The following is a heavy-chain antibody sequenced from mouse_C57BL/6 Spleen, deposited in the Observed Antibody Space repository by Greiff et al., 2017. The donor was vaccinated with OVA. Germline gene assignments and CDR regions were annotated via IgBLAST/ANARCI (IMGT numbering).Heavy chain of an antibody. V-gene: IGHV1-15*01. CDR2: IDPETGGT. J-gene: IGHJ3*01. CDR3: TNPPWFAY. Sequence: VQLQQSGAELVRPGASVTLSCKASGYTFTDYEMHWVKQTPVHGLEWIGAIDPETGGTAYTQKFKGKAILTADKSSSTAYMELRSLTSEDSAVYYCTNPPWFAYWGQGTLVTVSA. CDR1: GYTFTDYE.